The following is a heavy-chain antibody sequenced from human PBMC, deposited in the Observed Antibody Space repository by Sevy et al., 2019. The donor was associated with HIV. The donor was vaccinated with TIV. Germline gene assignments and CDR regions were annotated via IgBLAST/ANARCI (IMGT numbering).Heavy chain of an antibody. Sequence: GGSLRLSCAASGFTFSSYAMNWVRQAPGKGLEWVSAISHSGGSTYYADSVKGRFTISRDNSKNTLYLQMNSQRAEGRAVFYGAKGTLVVPGVIYYYYGMDVWGQGTTVTVSS. CDR3: AKGTLVVPGVIYYYYGMDV. D-gene: IGHD2-2*02. CDR1: GFTFSSYA. J-gene: IGHJ6*02. CDR2: ISHSGGST. V-gene: IGHV3-23*01.